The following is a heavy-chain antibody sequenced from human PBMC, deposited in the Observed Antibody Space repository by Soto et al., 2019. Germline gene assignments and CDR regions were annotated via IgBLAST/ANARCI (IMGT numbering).Heavy chain of an antibody. D-gene: IGHD6-13*01. J-gene: IGHJ3*02. Sequence: GWMLKKNGKGLEWMGIIYPGDSDTRYSPSYQGQVNISADKSISTAYLQWSSLKASDTAMYYCARLRGAAAGLDAFDIWGQGTMVTVSS. V-gene: IGHV5-51*01. CDR3: ARLRGAAAGLDAFDI. CDR2: IYPGDSDT.